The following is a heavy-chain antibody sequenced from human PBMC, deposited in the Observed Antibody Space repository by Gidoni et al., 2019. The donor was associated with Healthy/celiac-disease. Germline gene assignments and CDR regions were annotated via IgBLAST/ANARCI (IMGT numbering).Heavy chain of an antibody. Sequence: VQLVASGGGLVQPGGSLKLSCAAPRFPFSGSAMHWVRHASGQGLEWVGRIRSKANSDATAYAASVKGRFTIARDDSKNTAYLQMNSLKTEDTAVYYCTRRDRGGEDYWGQGTLVTVSS. V-gene: IGHV3-73*02. J-gene: IGHJ4*02. CDR1: RFPFSGSA. CDR3: TRRDRGGEDY. CDR2: IRSKANSDAT. D-gene: IGHD3-10*01.